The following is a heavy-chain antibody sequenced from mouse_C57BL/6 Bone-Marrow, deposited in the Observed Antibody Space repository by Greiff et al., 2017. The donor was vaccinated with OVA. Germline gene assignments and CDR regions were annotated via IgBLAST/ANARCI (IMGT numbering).Heavy chain of an antibody. CDR3: ARGGYSLDAMDY. D-gene: IGHD2-3*01. V-gene: IGHV1-26*01. J-gene: IGHJ4*01. CDR1: GYTFTDYY. Sequence: VQLQQSGPELVKPGASVKISCKASGYTFTDYYMNWVKQSHGKSLEWIGDINPNNGGTSYNQKFKGKATLTVDKSSSTAYMELRSLTSEDSAVYFCARGGYSLDAMDYWGQGTSVTVSS. CDR2: INPNNGGT.